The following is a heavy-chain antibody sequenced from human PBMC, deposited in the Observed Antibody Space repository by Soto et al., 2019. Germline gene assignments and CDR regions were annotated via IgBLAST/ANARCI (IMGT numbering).Heavy chain of an antibody. J-gene: IGHJ4*02. CDR2: IIPIFGTA. D-gene: IGHD3-22*01. CDR1: EGTFSSYA. Sequence: QVQLVQSGAEVKKPGSSVKVSCKASEGTFSSYAISWVRQAPGQGLEWMGGIIPIFGTANYAQKFQGRVTIIADESTSTAYMELSSLRSEDTAVYYCTSHYYDSSGYPHYFDYWGQGTLVTVSS. V-gene: IGHV1-69*01. CDR3: TSHYYDSSGYPHYFDY.